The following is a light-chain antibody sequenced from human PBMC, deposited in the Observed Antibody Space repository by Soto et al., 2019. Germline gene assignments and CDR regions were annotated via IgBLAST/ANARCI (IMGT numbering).Light chain of an antibody. V-gene: IGLV2-8*01. J-gene: IGLJ2*01. CDR1: SSDVGGYNY. CDR3: ASYAGSNNFVV. Sequence: QSVLTQPPSASGSPGQSVTISCTGTSSDVGGYNYVSWYQQHPDKAPKLMIYEVTKRPSGAPDRFSGSKSGNTASLTVSGLQAEDEADYYCASYAGSNNFVVFGGGTKLTVL. CDR2: EVT.